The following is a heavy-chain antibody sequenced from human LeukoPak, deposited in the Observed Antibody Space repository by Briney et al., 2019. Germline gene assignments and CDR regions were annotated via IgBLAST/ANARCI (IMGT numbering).Heavy chain of an antibody. CDR1: GFTFSSYA. CDR2: ISYDGSNK. Sequence: RGSLRLSCAASGFTFSSYAMHWVRQAPGKGLEWVAVISYDGSNKYYADSVKGRFTISRDNSKNTLYLQMNSLRAEDTAVYYYARLGWLYYDFWSGYQYYFDYWGQGTLVTVSS. V-gene: IGHV3-30-3*01. CDR3: ARLGWLYYDFWSGYQYYFDY. D-gene: IGHD3-3*01. J-gene: IGHJ4*02.